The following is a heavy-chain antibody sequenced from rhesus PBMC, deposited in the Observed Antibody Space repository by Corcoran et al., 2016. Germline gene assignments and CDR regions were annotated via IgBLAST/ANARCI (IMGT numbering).Heavy chain of an antibody. CDR2: IKCNRAST. J-gene: IGHJ4*01. CDR3: ARKDYGSSYGY. Sequence: QVQLQESGPGLVKPSETLSLTCTVSGGSISGYYYWSWIRQPPGKGLEWIGGIKCNRASTYYNPSLKSLVTISIDTSKNQFSLKLSSVTAADTAVYYCARKDYGSSYGYWGQGVLVTVSS. CDR1: GGSISGYYY. V-gene: IGHV4-143*01. D-gene: IGHD4-29*01.